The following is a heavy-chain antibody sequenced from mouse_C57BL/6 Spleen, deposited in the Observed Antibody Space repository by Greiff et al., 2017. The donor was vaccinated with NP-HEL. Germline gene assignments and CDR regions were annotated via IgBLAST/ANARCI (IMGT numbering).Heavy chain of an antibody. J-gene: IGHJ4*01. CDR2: IYPRSGNT. Sequence: VKLQQSGAELARPGASVKLSCKASGYTFTSYGISWVKQRTGQGLEWIGEIYPRSGNTYYNEKFKGKATLTADKSSSTAYMELRSLTSEDSAVYFCASARGCYDYDGDAMDYWGQGTSVTVSS. CDR1: GYTFTSYG. D-gene: IGHD2-4*01. CDR3: ASARGCYDYDGDAMDY. V-gene: IGHV1-81*01.